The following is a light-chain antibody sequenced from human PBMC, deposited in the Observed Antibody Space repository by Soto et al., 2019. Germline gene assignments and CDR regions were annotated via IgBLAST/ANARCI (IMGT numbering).Light chain of an antibody. CDR2: RIS. CDR3: QQHGSSPIT. V-gene: IGKV3-20*01. CDR1: QSVSSSY. J-gene: IGKJ5*01. Sequence: EIVFTQSPCTLSLSPGERATLSCRASQSVSSSYLAWYQQKPGQAPRLLIHRISTRATGIPDRFSGSGSGTDFTLTISRLEPEDFAVYYCQQHGSSPITFGQGTRLEIK.